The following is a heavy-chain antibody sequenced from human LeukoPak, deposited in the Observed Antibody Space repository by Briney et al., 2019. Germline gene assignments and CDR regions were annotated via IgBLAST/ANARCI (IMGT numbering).Heavy chain of an antibody. CDR3: ARAACSSTSCYAGYYYGMDV. D-gene: IGHD2-2*01. V-gene: IGHV4-31*03. CDR2: IYYSGTT. CDR1: GDSISSGGSY. J-gene: IGHJ6*02. Sequence: TLSLTCTVSGDSISSGGSYWSWTRQHPGEGLEWIGYIYYSGTTQYNPSLKSRVTISIDTSKNQFSLKLTSVTAADTAVYYCARAACSSTSCYAGYYYGMDVWGQGTTVTVSS.